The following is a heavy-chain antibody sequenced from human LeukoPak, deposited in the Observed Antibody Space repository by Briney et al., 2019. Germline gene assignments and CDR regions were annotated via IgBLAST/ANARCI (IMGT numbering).Heavy chain of an antibody. CDR1: GYTFTSYG. CDR3: ARDEGGSYYSSSSDP. V-gene: IGHV1-18*01. J-gene: IGHJ5*02. CDR2: ISAYNGNT. Sequence: ASVKVSCKASGYTFTSYGISWVRQAPGQGLEWMGWISAYNGNTNYAQKLQDRVTMTTDTSTSTAYMELRSLRSDDTAVYYCARDEGGSYYSSSSDPWGQGTLVTVSS. D-gene: IGHD6-6*01.